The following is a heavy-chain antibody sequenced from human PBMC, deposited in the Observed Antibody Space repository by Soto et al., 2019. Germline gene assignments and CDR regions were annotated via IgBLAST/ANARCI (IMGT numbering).Heavy chain of an antibody. CDR3: AKGRVGSYGHFDY. D-gene: IGHD3-16*01. V-gene: IGHV3-23*01. J-gene: IGHJ4*02. CDR1: GFTFSSYV. Sequence: EVQLLESGGGLVQPGGSLRLSCAASGFTFSSYVMNWVRQAPGKGLEWVSAISGSGGSTYYADSVKGRFTISRDNSKNTLYLQMNSLRAGDTAVYYCAKGRVGSYGHFDYWGQGTLVTVSS. CDR2: ISGSGGST.